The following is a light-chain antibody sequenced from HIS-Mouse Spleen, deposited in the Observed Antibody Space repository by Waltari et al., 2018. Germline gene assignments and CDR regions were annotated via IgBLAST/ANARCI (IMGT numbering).Light chain of an antibody. CDR2: EDS. V-gene: IGLV3-10*01. CDR3: YSTDSSGNHRV. Sequence: SYELTQPPSVSVSPGQTARITSSGDALPKKYAYWYQQKTGQAPVLVIYEDSKRPSGIPERFSGSSSGTMVTLTISGAQVEDEADYYCYSTDSSGNHRVFGGGTKLTVL. J-gene: IGLJ2*01. CDR1: ALPKKY.